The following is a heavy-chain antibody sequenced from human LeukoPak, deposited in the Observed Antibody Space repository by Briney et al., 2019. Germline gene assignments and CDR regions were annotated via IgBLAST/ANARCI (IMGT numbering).Heavy chain of an antibody. D-gene: IGHD4-23*01. J-gene: IGHJ3*02. CDR3: ARDFYGGNSGRAFDI. CDR2: IYSGGST. CDR1: GFTVSSNY. V-gene: IGHV3-66*01. Sequence: PGGSLRLSCAASGFTVSSNYMSWVRQAPGKGLERVSVIYSGGSTYYADSVKGRFTISRDNSKNTLYLQMNSLRAEDTAVYYCARDFYGGNSGRAFDIWGQGTMVTVSS.